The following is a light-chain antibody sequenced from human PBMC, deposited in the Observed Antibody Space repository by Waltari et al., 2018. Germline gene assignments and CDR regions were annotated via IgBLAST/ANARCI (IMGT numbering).Light chain of an antibody. CDR3: QQRDSWPLT. V-gene: IGKV3-11*01. J-gene: IGKJ4*01. CDR2: ELS. Sequence: ELVLTQSPATLSVSPGERAALSCKASQNVGSQLGWYQQRPGQAPRRLIDELSNRASGVPARCSGSGSGTDFTLTISSLEPEDVAVYYCQQRDSWPLTFGGGTKVEIK. CDR1: QNVGSQ.